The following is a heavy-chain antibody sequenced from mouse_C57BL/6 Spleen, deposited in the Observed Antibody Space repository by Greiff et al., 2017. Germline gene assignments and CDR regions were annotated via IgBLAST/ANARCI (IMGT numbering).Heavy chain of an antibody. D-gene: IGHD1-1*01. Sequence: QVQLKQPGAELVKPGASVKMSCKASGYTFTSYWITWVKQRPGQGLEWIGDIYPGSGSTNYNEKFKSKATLTVDTSSSTAYMQLSSLTSEDSAVYYCATNYDGSSYDYAMDYWGQGTSVTVSS. CDR3: ATNYDGSSYDYAMDY. V-gene: IGHV1-55*01. J-gene: IGHJ4*01. CDR2: IYPGSGST. CDR1: GYTFTSYW.